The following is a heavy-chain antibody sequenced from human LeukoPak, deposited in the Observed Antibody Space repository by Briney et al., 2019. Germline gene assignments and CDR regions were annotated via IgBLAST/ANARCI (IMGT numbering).Heavy chain of an antibody. V-gene: IGHV4-59*12. D-gene: IGHD3-9*01. CDR2: IYYSGST. Sequence: PSETLSLTCTVSGGSISSYYWSWIRQPPGKGLEWIGYIYYSGSTYYNPSLKSRVTISVDTSKNQFSLKLSSVTAADTAVYYCARDYYDILTGYSPGGYWGQGTLVTVSS. CDR3: ARDYYDILTGYSPGGY. CDR1: GGSISSYY. J-gene: IGHJ4*02.